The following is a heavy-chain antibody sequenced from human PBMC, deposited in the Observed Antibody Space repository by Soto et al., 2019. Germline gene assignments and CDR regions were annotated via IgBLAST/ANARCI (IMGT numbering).Heavy chain of an antibody. Sequence: SVKVSCKASGGTFSSYAISWVRQAPGQGLEWMGGIIPIFGTANYAQKFQGRVTITADESTSTAYMELSSLRSEDTAVYYCARGNVVVTAINYGMDVWGQGTTVTVSS. J-gene: IGHJ6*02. D-gene: IGHD2-21*02. CDR3: ARGNVVVTAINYGMDV. CDR1: GGTFSSYA. V-gene: IGHV1-69*13. CDR2: IIPIFGTA.